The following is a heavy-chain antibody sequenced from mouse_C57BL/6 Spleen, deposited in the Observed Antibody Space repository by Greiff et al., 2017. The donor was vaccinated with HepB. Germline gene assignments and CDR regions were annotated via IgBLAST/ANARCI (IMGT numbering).Heavy chain of an antibody. CDR2: IWSGGST. D-gene: IGHD2-3*01. Sequence: QVQLKESGPGLVQPSQSLSITCTVSGFSLTSYGVHWVRQSPGKGLEWLGVIWSGGSTDYNAAFISRLSISKDNSKSQVFFKMNSLQADDTAIYYCARTEGDGYEYYAMDYWGQGTSVTVSS. V-gene: IGHV2-2*01. J-gene: IGHJ4*01. CDR1: GFSLTSYG. CDR3: ARTEGDGYEYYAMDY.